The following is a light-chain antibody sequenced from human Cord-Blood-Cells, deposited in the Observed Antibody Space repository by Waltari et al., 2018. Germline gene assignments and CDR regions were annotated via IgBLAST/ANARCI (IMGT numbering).Light chain of an antibody. CDR2: GAS. Sequence: EIVLPHSPAPLSVSPGDRATPPCRARQSVSSNLAWYQQNPGQAPRLLNYGASTRATGMPARFSGSGSGTEFTLTISSLQSEDCAVYYCEQYNNWPPLTFGGGTKVEIK. J-gene: IGKJ4*01. CDR3: EQYNNWPPLT. V-gene: IGKV3-15*01. CDR1: QSVSSN.